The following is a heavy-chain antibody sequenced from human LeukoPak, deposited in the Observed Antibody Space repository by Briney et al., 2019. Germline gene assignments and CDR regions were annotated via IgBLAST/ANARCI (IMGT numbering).Heavy chain of an antibody. CDR2: IYHSGST. V-gene: IGHV4-4*02. Sequence: SETLSLTCAVSGGSISSSNWWSWVCQPPGKGLEWIGEIYHSGSTNYNPSLKSRVTISVDKSKNQFSLKLSSVTAADTAVYYCAREERRSWYFDYWGQGTLVTVSS. J-gene: IGHJ4*02. CDR3: AREERRSWYFDY. D-gene: IGHD1-1*01. CDR1: GGSISSSNW.